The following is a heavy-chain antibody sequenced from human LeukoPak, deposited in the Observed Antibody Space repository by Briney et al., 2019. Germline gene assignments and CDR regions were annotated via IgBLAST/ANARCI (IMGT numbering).Heavy chain of an antibody. V-gene: IGHV4-30-2*01. CDR2: IYHSGST. CDR1: VGSISSGCYS. J-gene: IGHJ4*02. CDR3: ARGGYNPIDY. Sequence: PSETLSLTCAVSVGSISSGCYSWSWIRQPPGTGLEWIGYIYHSGSTYYNPSLKSRVTISVDRSKNQFSLKLSSVTAADTAVYYCARGGYNPIDYWGQGTLVTVSS. D-gene: IGHD5-24*01.